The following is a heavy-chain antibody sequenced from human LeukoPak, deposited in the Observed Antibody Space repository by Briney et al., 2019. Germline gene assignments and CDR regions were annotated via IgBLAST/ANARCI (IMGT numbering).Heavy chain of an antibody. J-gene: IGHJ4*02. Sequence: GGSLRLSCAASGFTFSSYGMHWVRQAPGKGLEWLAVISFGGTDAFYADSVKGRFTISRDNSQNTVYLQMNSLRAEDTAVYYCARDRDIAVAGTHSPPEPYFDYWGQGTLVTVSS. CDR3: ARDRDIAVAGTHSPPEPYFDY. CDR2: ISFGGTDA. D-gene: IGHD6-19*01. V-gene: IGHV3-30*03. CDR1: GFTFSSYG.